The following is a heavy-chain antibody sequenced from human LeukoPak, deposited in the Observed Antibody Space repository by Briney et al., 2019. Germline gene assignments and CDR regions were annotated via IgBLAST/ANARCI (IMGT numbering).Heavy chain of an antibody. CDR2: ISYDGSNK. J-gene: IGHJ6*04. CDR3: AKTRISGWFLRNYGMDV. D-gene: IGHD6-19*01. Sequence: GRSLRLSCAASGFTFSSYCMHWVRQAPGKGLEWVAVISYDGSNKYYADSVKGRFTISRDNSKNTLYLQMNSLRAEDTAVYYCAKTRISGWFLRNYGMDVWGKGATVTVSS. CDR1: GFTFSSYC. V-gene: IGHV3-30*18.